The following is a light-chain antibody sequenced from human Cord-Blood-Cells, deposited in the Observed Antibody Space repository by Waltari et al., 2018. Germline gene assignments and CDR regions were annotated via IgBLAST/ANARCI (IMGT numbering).Light chain of an antibody. CDR2: DAS. CDR1: QSVSCY. Sequence: EIVLTQSPASLSLSPGERDTLSCRARQSVSCYLDWYQQKPGQAPRLLIYDASNRATGIPARFSGSWSGTDFTLTISSLEPEDFAVYYCQQRSNWLTFGGGTKVEIK. V-gene: IGKV3-11*01. J-gene: IGKJ4*01. CDR3: QQRSNWLT.